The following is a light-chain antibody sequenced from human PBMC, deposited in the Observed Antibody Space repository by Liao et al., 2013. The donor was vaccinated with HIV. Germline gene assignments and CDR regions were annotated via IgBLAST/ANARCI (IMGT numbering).Light chain of an antibody. J-gene: IGLJ3*02. CDR1: NIGSGG. Sequence: SYVLTQPPSVSVAPGKTARITCGGNNIGSGGVHWYQQRPGQAPVLVIYYASDRPSGIPERFSGSNSGSTATLTISRVEAGDEADYYCQVWESSTDWVFGGGTSLTVL. CDR3: QVWESSTDWV. V-gene: IGLV3-21*01. CDR2: YAS.